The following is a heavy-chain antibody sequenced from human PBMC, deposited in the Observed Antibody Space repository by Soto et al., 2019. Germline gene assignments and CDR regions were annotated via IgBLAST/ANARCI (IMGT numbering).Heavy chain of an antibody. V-gene: IGHV3-23*01. CDR1: GFTFSSYA. CDR3: AKVGRSSGYNSLDY. D-gene: IGHD6-19*01. CDR2: ISGSGGST. J-gene: IGHJ4*02. Sequence: PGGSLRLSCAASGFTFSSYAMSWVRQAPGKGLEWVSAISGSGGSTYYADSVKGRFTISRDNSKNTLYLQMNSLRAEDTAVYYCAKVGRSSGYNSLDYWGQGTLVTVSS.